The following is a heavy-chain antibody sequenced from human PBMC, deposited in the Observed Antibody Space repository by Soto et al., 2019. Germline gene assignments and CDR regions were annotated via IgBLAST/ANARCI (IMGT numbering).Heavy chain of an antibody. J-gene: IGHJ6*02. CDR3: ARALILPAAPSYYYGMDV. CDR2: IIPIFGTA. V-gene: IGHV1-69*06. Sequence: ASVKVSCKASGGTFSSYAISWVRQAPGQGLEWMGGIIPIFGTANYAQKFQGRVTITADKSTSTAYMELSSLRSEDTAVYYCARALILPAAPSYYYGMDVWGQGTTVTVSS. D-gene: IGHD2-2*01. CDR1: GGTFSSYA.